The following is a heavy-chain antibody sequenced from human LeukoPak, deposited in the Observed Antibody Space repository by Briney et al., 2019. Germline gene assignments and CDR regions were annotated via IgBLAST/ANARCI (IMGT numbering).Heavy chain of an antibody. V-gene: IGHV1-2*02. J-gene: IGHJ4*02. CDR3: AREYGGNPGLFGY. CDR2: INPNSGGT. CDR1: GYTFTGYY. Sequence: ASVKVSCKASGYTFTGYYMHWVRQAPGQGLERMGWINPNSGGTNYAQKFQGRVTMTRDTSISTAYMELSRLRSDDTAVYYCAREYGGNPGLFGYWGQGTLVTVSS. D-gene: IGHD4-23*01.